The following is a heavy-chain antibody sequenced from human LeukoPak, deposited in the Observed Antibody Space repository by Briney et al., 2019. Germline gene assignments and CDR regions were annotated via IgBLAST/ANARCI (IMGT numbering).Heavy chain of an antibody. V-gene: IGHV1-69*05. CDR1: GGTFSGYA. CDR3: ARVGGYSYGSHFDY. D-gene: IGHD5-18*01. CDR2: IIPIFGTA. Sequence: SVKVSCKASGGTFSGYAISWVRQAPGQGLEWMGRIIPIFGTANYAQKFQGRVTITTDESTSTANMELSSLRSEDTAAYYCARVGGYSYGSHFDYWGQGTLVTVSS. J-gene: IGHJ4*02.